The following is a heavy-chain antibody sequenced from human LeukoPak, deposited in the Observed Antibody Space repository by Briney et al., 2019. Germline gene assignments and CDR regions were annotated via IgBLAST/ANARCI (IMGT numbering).Heavy chain of an antibody. CDR1: GGSFSGYY. CDR2: INHSGST. D-gene: IGHD2-15*01. Sequence: SETLSLTCAVYGGSFSGYYWSWIRQPPGKGLEWIGEINHSGSTNYNPSLKSRVTISVDTSKNQFSLKVRSVTAADTAVFYCARRAYPRCYSLWGQGTLVTVSS. CDR3: ARRAYPRCYSL. J-gene: IGHJ4*02. V-gene: IGHV4-34*01.